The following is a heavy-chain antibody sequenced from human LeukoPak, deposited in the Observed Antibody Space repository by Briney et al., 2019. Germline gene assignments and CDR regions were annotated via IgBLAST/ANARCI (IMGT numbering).Heavy chain of an antibody. V-gene: IGHV1-2*02. CDR2: INPNSGGT. D-gene: IGHD1-26*01. Sequence: ASVKVSCKASGYTFTGYYMHWVRQAPGQGLEWMGWINPNSGGTNYAQKFQGRVTMTRDTSISTAYMELSRLRSDDTAVYYCARDRIVVPNWFDPWGQGTPVTVSS. CDR3: ARDRIVVPNWFDP. CDR1: GYTFTGYY. J-gene: IGHJ5*02.